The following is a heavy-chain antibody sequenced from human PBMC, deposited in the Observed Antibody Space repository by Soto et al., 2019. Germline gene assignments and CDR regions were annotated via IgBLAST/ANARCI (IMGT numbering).Heavy chain of an antibody. CDR1: GGSISSYY. J-gene: IGHJ6*02. D-gene: IGHD2-2*01. CDR3: ERLAGYVSTNGCHGDYAIDV. V-gene: IGHV4-59*12. CDR2: IYYSGST. Sequence: SETLSLSCTVSGGSISSYYWSWIRQPPGKGLEWIGHIYYSGSTNYNPSLKSRVTISVDTSKNQFSLRLSSVTAADTAVYYCERLAGYVSTNGCHGDYAIDVWGQGTTDTGSS.